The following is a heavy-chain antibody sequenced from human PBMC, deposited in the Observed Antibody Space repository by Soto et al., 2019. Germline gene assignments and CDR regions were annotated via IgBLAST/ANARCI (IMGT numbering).Heavy chain of an antibody. V-gene: IGHV4-4*07. Sequence: SETLSLTCTVSGGSISSYYWSWIRQPAGKGLEWIGRIYTSGSTNYNPSLKSRVTMSVDTSKNQFSLKLSSVTAADTAVYYCAREPYGSGSYYSQDWFDHWGQGTLVTVSS. J-gene: IGHJ5*02. CDR2: IYTSGST. CDR1: GGSISSYY. D-gene: IGHD3-10*01. CDR3: AREPYGSGSYYSQDWFDH.